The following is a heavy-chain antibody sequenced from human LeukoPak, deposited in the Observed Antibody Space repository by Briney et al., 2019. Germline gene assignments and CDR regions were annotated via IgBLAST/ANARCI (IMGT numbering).Heavy chain of an antibody. J-gene: IGHJ4*02. CDR2: IYYSGST. V-gene: IGHV4-59*01. CDR3: ARKGITPFSFDY. CDR1: GGSISSYN. Sequence: SETLSLTCSVSGGSISSYNWNWNRQPPGKGLEWIGYIYYSGSTNYNPSLKSRVTISVDTSNNQFSLKLSSVTAADMAVYYCARKGITPFSFDYWGQGTLVTVSS.